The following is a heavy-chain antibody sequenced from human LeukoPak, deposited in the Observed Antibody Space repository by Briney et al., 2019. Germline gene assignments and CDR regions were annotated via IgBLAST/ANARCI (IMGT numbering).Heavy chain of an antibody. CDR2: IWSDASNQ. CDR1: GFSFSTYA. V-gene: IGHV3-30*02. CDR3: AKDRFYGDYDRPNYYYYGMDV. D-gene: IGHD4-17*01. Sequence: PGGSLRLSCAASGFSFSTYAMHWVRQAPGKGLDWVAMIWSDASNQYYADSVKGRFTISRDNSKNTLYLQLNSLRAEDTAVYYCAKDRFYGDYDRPNYYYYGMDVWGQGTTVTVSS. J-gene: IGHJ6*02.